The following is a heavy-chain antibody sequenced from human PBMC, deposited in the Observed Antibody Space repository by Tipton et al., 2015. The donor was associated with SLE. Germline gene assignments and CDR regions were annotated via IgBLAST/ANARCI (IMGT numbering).Heavy chain of an antibody. CDR2: IYYSGST. J-gene: IGHJ4*02. CDR1: GGSISSGSYY. V-gene: IGHV4-61*10. CDR3: ARERYGDYGVFDY. Sequence: TLSLTCTVSGGSISSGSYYWSWIRQPAGKGLEWIGYIYYSGSTKYNPSLKSRVTISVDTSKNQFSLKLSSVTAADTAVYYCARERYGDYGVFDYWGQGTLVTVSS. D-gene: IGHD4-17*01.